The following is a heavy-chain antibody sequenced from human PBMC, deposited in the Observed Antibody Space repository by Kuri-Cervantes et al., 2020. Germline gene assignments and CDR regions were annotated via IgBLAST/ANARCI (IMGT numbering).Heavy chain of an antibody. CDR1: GYTFTSYY. CDR2: INPNGDRT. J-gene: IGHJ4*02. Sequence: ASVKVSCKASGYTFTSYYMHWVRQAPGQGLEWMGKINPNGDRTNYAQKFQGRVTMTRDTSTSTVYMELSSLRSEDTAVYYCARDGGHYGDSDYWGQGTLVTVSS. D-gene: IGHD4/OR15-4a*01. V-gene: IGHV1-46*01. CDR3: ARDGGHYGDSDY.